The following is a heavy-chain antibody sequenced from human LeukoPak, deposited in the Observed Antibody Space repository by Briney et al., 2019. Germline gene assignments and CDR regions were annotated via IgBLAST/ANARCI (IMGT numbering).Heavy chain of an antibody. D-gene: IGHD3-3*01. V-gene: IGHV1-8*01. CDR1: GYTFTSYD. CDR3: ARDSYYDFWSGPYYYYGMDV. J-gene: IGHJ6*02. Sequence: ASVKVSCKASGYTFTSYDINWVRQATGQGLEWMGWMNPNSGNTGYAQKFQGRVTMTRNTSISTAYMELSSLRSEDTAVYYCARDSYYDFWSGPYYYYGMDVWGQGTTVTVSS. CDR2: MNPNSGNT.